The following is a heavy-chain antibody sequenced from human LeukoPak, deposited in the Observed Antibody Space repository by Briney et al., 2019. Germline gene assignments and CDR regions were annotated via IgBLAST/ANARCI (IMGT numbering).Heavy chain of an antibody. D-gene: IGHD6-19*01. CDR2: IYTGGST. CDR1: GSAVSSNY. Sequence: GGSLRLSCAASGSAVSSNYMSWVRQAPGKGLEWISVIYTGGSTYYADSVKGRFSISRDNSKNTLYLQLNRLRAEDTAVYYCASESLSVAVALDYWGQGTLVTVSS. V-gene: IGHV3-66*02. J-gene: IGHJ4*02. CDR3: ASESLSVAVALDY.